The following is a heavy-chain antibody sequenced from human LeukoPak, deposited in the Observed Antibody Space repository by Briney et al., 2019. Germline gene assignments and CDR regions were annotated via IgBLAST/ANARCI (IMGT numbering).Heavy chain of an antibody. CDR1: GFTFSSYW. J-gene: IGHJ4*02. CDR3: ARLDIVATAYFDY. D-gene: IGHD5-12*01. V-gene: IGHV3-7*01. CDR2: IKQDGSEK. Sequence: GGSLRLSCAASGFTFSSYWMSWVRQAPGKGLGWVANIKQDGSEKYYVDSVKGRFAISRGNAKNSLYLQMNSLRAEDTAVYYCARLDIVATAYFDYWGQGTLVTVSS.